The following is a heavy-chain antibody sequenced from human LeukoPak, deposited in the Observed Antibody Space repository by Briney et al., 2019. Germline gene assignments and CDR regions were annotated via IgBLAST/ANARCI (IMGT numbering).Heavy chain of an antibody. CDR3: ARDVVVVVAATPDYYYYYGMDV. V-gene: IGHV1-46*01. Sequence: ASVKVSCKASGYTFTSYYMHWVRQAPGQGLEWMGIINPSGGSTSYAQKFQGRVTMTRDTSTSTVYMELSSLRSEDTAVYYCARDVVVVVAATPDYYYYYGMDVWGKGTTVTVSS. D-gene: IGHD2-15*01. J-gene: IGHJ6*04. CDR1: GYTFTSYY. CDR2: INPSGGST.